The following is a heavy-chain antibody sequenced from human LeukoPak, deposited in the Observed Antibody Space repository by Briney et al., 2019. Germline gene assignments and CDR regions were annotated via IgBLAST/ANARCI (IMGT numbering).Heavy chain of an antibody. CDR1: GFTFSSYE. Sequence: PGGSLRLSCAASGFTFSSYEMNWVRQAPGKGLEWVSYISSSGSTIYYADSVKGRFTISRDNAKNSLYLHMNSLRAEDTAVYYCASYYYDGSGVYYFDYWGQGTLVTVSS. V-gene: IGHV3-48*03. J-gene: IGHJ4*02. D-gene: IGHD3-22*01. CDR3: ASYYYDGSGVYYFDY. CDR2: ISSSGSTI.